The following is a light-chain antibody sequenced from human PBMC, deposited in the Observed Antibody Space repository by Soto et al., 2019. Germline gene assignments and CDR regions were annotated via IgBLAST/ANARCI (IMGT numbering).Light chain of an antibody. CDR1: SNDVGDYDY. J-gene: IGLJ1*01. CDR2: DVN. Sequence: QSVLTQPRSVSGSPGQSVTISCTGTSNDVGDYDYVSWYQQYPGKAPKLIIYDVNKRPSGVPDRFSGSKSGNTASLTISGVQAEDEADYYCCSYAGGYTFVFGTGTKLTVL. V-gene: IGLV2-11*01. CDR3: CSYAGGYTFV.